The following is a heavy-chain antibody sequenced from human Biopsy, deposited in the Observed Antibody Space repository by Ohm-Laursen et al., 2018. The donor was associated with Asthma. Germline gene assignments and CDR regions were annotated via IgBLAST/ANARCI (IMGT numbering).Heavy chain of an antibody. CDR2: DYSTGST. CDR3: ARSASTWSQSGPHYFDL. Sequence: SDTLSPTCSVSPGSISDYYWNWIRPFPGKGLEWISYDYSTGSTRYNPSLKRRVSISVDTSIKQVSLRLTSLTAADTALYYCARSASTWSQSGPHYFDLWGQGALVTVSS. V-gene: IGHV4-59*07. CDR1: PGSISDYY. D-gene: IGHD2-2*01. J-gene: IGHJ5*02.